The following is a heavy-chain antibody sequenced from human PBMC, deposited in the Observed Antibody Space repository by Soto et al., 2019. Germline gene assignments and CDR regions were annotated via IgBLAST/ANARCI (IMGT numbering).Heavy chain of an antibody. Sequence: QEQLVQSGAEVKKPGASVKVSCKTSGYPFREYYIHWMRQVAGQGLEWMGWINPNSGGTKYGKKFEGGITRPRQTSISTAYLELRRLRSDDTAVYYCARGPGGGGDYFYGMDVWGQGTAVIVSS. D-gene: IGHD3-10*01. CDR2: INPNSGGT. J-gene: IGHJ6*02. CDR3: ARGPGGGGDYFYGMDV. V-gene: IGHV1-2*02. CDR1: GYPFREYY.